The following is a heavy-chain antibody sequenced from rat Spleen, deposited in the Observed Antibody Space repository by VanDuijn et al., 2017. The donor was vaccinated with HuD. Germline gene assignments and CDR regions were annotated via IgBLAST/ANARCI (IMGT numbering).Heavy chain of an antibody. CDR1: GFTFSDYF. D-gene: IGHD4-3*01. CDR3: ARHGRGERTYYYVMDA. J-gene: IGHJ4*01. V-gene: IGHV5-29*01. Sequence: EVQLVESDGGLVQPGRSLKVSCAASGFTFSDYFMTWVRQAPPKGLEWVATIIYDGSRTYYGDSVKGRFTISRDDEESTLYLQMDSLKSEDTATYYCARHGRGERTYYYVMDAWGQGTSVTVSS. CDR2: IIYDGSRT.